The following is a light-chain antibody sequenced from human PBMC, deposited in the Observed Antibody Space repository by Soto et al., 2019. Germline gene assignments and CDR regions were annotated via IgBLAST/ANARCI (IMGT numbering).Light chain of an antibody. CDR1: LSNIGSNF. J-gene: IGLJ2*01. CDR3: AAWDDSLRGVV. Sequence: QSVLTQPPSASGTPGQRVTISCSGSLSNIGSNFIYWYQQLPGSAPKLLINRNNEPPSGVPDRFSGSKSGTSASLAIGGLRSEDEADYHCAAWDDSLRGVVFGGGTKLTVL. V-gene: IGLV1-47*01. CDR2: RNN.